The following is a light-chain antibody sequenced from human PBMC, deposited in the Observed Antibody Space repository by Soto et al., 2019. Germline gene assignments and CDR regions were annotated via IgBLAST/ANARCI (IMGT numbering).Light chain of an antibody. CDR3: SSYTSSSTLYV. CDR2: EVS. J-gene: IGLJ1*01. Sequence: QSALTLPASVSGSPGQSITISCTGTSSDVGGYNYVSWYQQHPGKAPKLMIYEVSNRPSGVSNRFSGSKSGNTASLTISGLQAEDEADYYCSSYTSSSTLYVFGIGTMLTVL. V-gene: IGLV2-14*01. CDR1: SSDVGGYNY.